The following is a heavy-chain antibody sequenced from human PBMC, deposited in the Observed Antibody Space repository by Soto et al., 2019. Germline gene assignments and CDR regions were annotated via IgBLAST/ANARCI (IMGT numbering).Heavy chain of an antibody. CDR2: ISSSSSYI. J-gene: IGHJ4*02. CDR3: AREKRYSGSGYFDY. Sequence: SGGSLRFSCAASGFTFSSYSMNWVRQAPGKGLEWVSSISSSSSYIYYADSVKGRFTISRDNAKNSLYLQMNSLRAEDTAVYYCAREKRYSGSGYFDYWGQGTLVTVSS. CDR1: GFTFSSYS. D-gene: IGHD1-26*01. V-gene: IGHV3-21*01.